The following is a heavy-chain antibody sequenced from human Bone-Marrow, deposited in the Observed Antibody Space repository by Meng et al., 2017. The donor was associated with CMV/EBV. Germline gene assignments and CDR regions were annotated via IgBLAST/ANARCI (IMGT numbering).Heavy chain of an antibody. CDR2: IIPMIDKT. CDR1: GGNTRNDA. CDR3: ARGYLSRGYVFDI. Sequence: SAKVSSKASGGNTRNDAFSWVRQDPGEGVEWMGRIIPMIDKTNIAQKFQSSVTITADKSTSLVYMELISRRTEDTAMYYCARGYLSRGYVFDIWGQGTMVTVSS. D-gene: IGHD2-21*01. J-gene: IGHJ3*02. V-gene: IGHV1-69*04.